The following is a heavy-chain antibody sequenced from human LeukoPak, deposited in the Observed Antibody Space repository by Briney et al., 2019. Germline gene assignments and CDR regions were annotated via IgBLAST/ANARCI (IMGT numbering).Heavy chain of an antibody. J-gene: IGHJ4*02. D-gene: IGHD4-17*01. CDR1: GFSFSEKY. Sequence: GGSLRLSCAASGFSFSEKYMCWVRQAPGKGLEWIARIKNKNEGGTTHYAPSLRGRFTISRDDSTNTLYLQMNNMKTEDTAMYYCCFGDYGDFWGQGTLVTVSS. V-gene: IGHV3-15*05. CDR3: CFGDYGDF. CDR2: IKNKNEGGTT.